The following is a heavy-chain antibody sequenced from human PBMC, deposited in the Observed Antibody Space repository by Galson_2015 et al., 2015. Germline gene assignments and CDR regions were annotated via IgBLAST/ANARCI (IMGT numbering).Heavy chain of an antibody. D-gene: IGHD3-22*01. J-gene: IGHJ4*02. CDR2: ISYDGSNK. CDR1: GFTFSSYA. Sequence: SLRLSCAASGFTFSSYAMHWVRQAPGKGLEWVAVISYDGSNKYYADSVKGRFTTSRDNSKNTLYLQMNSLRAEDTAVYYCARDLPHYYDNEDYWGQGTLVTVSS. V-gene: IGHV3-30-3*01. CDR3: ARDLPHYYDNEDY.